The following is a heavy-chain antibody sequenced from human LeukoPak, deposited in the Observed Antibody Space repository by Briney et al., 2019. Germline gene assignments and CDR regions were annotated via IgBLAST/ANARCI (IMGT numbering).Heavy chain of an antibody. CDR1: GFTFSSYA. Sequence: GGSLRLSCAASGFTFSSYAMSWVRQAPGKGLECVSGISGSGDTTYYADSVKGRFTISRDNSNNTLYLQMNILRAEDTAVYYCAKDYCTITTCSFVSWGQGTLVTVSS. D-gene: IGHD2-2*01. CDR3: AKDYCTITTCSFVS. V-gene: IGHV3-23*01. CDR2: ISGSGDTT. J-gene: IGHJ4*02.